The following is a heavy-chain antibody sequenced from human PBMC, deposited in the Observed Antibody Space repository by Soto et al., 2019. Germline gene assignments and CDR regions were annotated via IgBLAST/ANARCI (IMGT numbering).Heavy chain of an antibody. D-gene: IGHD2-2*02. CDR3: ARGYCSSTSCYIWDNWFDP. V-gene: IGHV4-59*01. J-gene: IGHJ5*02. CDR1: GGSIISCY. Sequence: SETLSLTCTVSGGSIISCYWSWRRQPPWKGLEWIGYIYYSGRTNYNPSLKSRVTISVDTSKNQFSLKLSSVTAADTAVYYCARGYCSSTSCYIWDNWFDPWGQGTLVTVS. CDR2: IYYSGRT.